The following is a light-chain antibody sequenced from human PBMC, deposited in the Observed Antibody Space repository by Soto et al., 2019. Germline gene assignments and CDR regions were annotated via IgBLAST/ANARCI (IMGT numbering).Light chain of an antibody. Sequence: EIVMTQSPATLSVSPGERATLSCRASQSVSSDLAWYHQKPGQAPRLLIYGASTRATGIPARFSGSGSGTEFTLTISSLQSEDFAVYYCQQYDNWPPITFGQGTRLEIK. J-gene: IGKJ5*01. CDR2: GAS. CDR3: QQYDNWPPIT. V-gene: IGKV3-15*01. CDR1: QSVSSD.